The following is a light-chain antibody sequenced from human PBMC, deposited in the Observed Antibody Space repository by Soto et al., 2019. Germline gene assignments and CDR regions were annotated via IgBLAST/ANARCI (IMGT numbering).Light chain of an antibody. CDR3: QQSYSTPYT. V-gene: IGKV1-39*01. J-gene: IGKJ2*01. CDR2: TAS. CDR1: QSISSW. Sequence: DIQVTQSPSTLSASVGDRVTITCRASQSISSWLAWYQQKPGKAPKLLIYTASRLQSGAPSRFSGSGSGTDFTLTISSLQAEDYATYYCQQSYSTPYTFGQGTKVDI.